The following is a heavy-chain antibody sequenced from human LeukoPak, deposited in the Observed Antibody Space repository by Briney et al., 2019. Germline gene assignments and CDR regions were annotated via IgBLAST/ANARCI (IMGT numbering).Heavy chain of an antibody. CDR1: GFTFSSYS. D-gene: IGHD1-26*01. V-gene: IGHV3-48*02. Sequence: GGSLRLSCAASGFTFSSYSMNWVRQAPGKGLEWVSYISSSSSTIYYADSVRGRFTISRDNAKNSLCLQMNSLRDEDTAVYYCARDSGSYYAEYFQHWGQGTLVTVSS. J-gene: IGHJ1*01. CDR2: ISSSSSTI. CDR3: ARDSGSYYAEYFQH.